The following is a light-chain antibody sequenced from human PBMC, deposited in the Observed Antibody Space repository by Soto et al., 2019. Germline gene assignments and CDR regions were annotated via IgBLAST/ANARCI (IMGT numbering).Light chain of an antibody. J-gene: IGKJ4*01. CDR1: QGINNW. CDR2: AAS. Sequence: IQMTQSPSSVSAFVGDRVTITCRASQGINNWLAWYQQKPGKAPKLLISAASSLQSGVPSRFSGSGSGTDFTLTINSLQPEDFATYYCQQANSFPLTFGGGTKVEIK. V-gene: IGKV1-12*01. CDR3: QQANSFPLT.